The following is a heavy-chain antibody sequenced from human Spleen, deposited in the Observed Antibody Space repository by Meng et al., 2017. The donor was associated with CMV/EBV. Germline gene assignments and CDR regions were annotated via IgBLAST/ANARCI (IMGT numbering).Heavy chain of an antibody. CDR3: ARTGSLYYYYGLYV. CDR1: GCSISSYY. CDR2: IDYSGSA. Sequence: SETLSLTCKASGCSISSYYWSWIRQPPGKGLEWIGYIDYSGSAKYNPPLKTRVTISVDTSKNHFSLKLSSVTAADAAVYYCARTGSLYYYYGLYVWGQGTTVTVSS. J-gene: IGHJ6*02. V-gene: IGHV4-59*01. D-gene: IGHD3-9*01.